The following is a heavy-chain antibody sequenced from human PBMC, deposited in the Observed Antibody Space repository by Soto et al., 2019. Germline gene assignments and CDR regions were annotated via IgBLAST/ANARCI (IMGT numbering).Heavy chain of an antibody. Sequence: QVQLQQWGAGLLKPSETLSLTCAVYGGSFSVYYWSWIRQPPGKGLEWIGEINHSGRTNYKPSLKSRVTISEDTSKNQFSLKLTSVTAADTAVYYCARRWMKAWVSSDSSDRTKYWFDHWGQGTLVTVSS. CDR3: ARRWMKAWVSSDSSDRTKYWFDH. V-gene: IGHV4-34*01. CDR2: INHSGRT. J-gene: IGHJ5*02. CDR1: GGSFSVYY. D-gene: IGHD3-22*01.